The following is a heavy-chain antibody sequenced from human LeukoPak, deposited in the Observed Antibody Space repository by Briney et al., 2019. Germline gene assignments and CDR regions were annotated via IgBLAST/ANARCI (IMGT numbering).Heavy chain of an antibody. Sequence: PGRSLRLSCAASGFTFSSYGMHWVRQAPAKGLEWVAIISYDGSNKYYADSVKGRFTISRDNSKNALYLQMNSLRAEDTAVYYCAKVGGVYSSSWYNWFDPWGQGTLVTVSS. CDR3: AKVGGVYSSSWYNWFDP. CDR1: GFTFSSYG. J-gene: IGHJ5*02. D-gene: IGHD6-13*01. V-gene: IGHV3-30*18. CDR2: ISYDGSNK.